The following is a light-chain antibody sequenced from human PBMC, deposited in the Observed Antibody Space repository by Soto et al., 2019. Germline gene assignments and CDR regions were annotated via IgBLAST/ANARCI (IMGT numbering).Light chain of an antibody. CDR1: QTVSSNY. CDR2: GAS. V-gene: IGKV3-20*01. CDR3: QQYGNSPET. Sequence: EIVLTQSPGTLSLSPGERATLSCRASQTVSSNYLAWYQQKPGQAPRLLIYGASSRATGIPNRFSGSGSGTDFTLTISRLXXXXXXXXYCQQYGNSPETFGQGTKVEIK. J-gene: IGKJ1*01.